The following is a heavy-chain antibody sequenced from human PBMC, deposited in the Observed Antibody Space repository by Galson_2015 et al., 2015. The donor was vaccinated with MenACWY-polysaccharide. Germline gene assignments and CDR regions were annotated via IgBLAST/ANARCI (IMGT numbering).Heavy chain of an antibody. CDR3: ASPRESGAYYDPCDF. Sequence: SVKVSCKASGFTLTDHYIHWVRQAPGQGLEWMGRINPDSGDTAFAQKFQGRVTLTRDTSITTVYMELSRLTSDDTAAYFCASPRESGAYYDPCDFWGQGTLVTGSS. D-gene: IGHD4/OR15-4a*01. CDR1: GFTLTDHY. V-gene: IGHV1-2*06. J-gene: IGHJ4*02. CDR2: INPDSGDT.